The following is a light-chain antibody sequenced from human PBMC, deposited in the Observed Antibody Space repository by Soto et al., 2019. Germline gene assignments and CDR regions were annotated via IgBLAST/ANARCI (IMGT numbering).Light chain of an antibody. CDR3: QQYYSIPRT. CDR1: QSVSSY. J-gene: IGKJ1*01. Sequence: IVFTQYPATPSFSPGEKATPSCRASQSVSSYLAWYQQKPGQAPRLLIYDASNRATGIPARFSGSGSGTDFTLTISSLQAEDVAVYYCQQYYSIPRTFGQGTKVDIK. V-gene: IGKV3-11*01. CDR2: DAS.